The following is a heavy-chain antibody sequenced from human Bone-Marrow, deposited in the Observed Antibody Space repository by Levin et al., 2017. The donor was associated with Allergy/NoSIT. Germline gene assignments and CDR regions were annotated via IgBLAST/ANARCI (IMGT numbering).Heavy chain of an antibody. D-gene: IGHD4-11*01. J-gene: IGHJ4*02. CDR3: ARGSNSLTY. CDR1: GFTFSSYS. Sequence: GGSLRLSCAASGFTFSSYSMNWVRQAPGKGLEWVANIKQDGSEQYYVDSVKGRFTISRDNAKNSLYLQMDSLRAEDTAVYYCARGSNSLTYWGQGTLVTVSS. CDR2: IKQDGSEQ. V-gene: IGHV3-7*01.